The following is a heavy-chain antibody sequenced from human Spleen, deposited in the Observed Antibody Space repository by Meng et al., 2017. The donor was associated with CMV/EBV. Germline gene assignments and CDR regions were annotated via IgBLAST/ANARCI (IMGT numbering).Heavy chain of an antibody. CDR3: ARAAGYCSSTSCPPDY. D-gene: IGHD2-2*01. Sequence: GESLKISCAASGFTVSSNYMSWVRQAPGKGLEWVSVIYSGGSTYYADSVKGRFTISRDNAKNSLYLQMNSLRAEDTAVYYCARAAGYCSSTSCPPDYWGQGTLVTVSS. CDR1: GFTVSSNY. CDR2: IYSGGST. J-gene: IGHJ4*02. V-gene: IGHV3-53*01.